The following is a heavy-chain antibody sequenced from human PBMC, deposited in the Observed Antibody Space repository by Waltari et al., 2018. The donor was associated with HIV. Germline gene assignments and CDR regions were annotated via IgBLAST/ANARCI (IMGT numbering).Heavy chain of an antibody. Sequence: LSCTASGFSFSSYSMNWVRQAPGKGLEWVSYISTSSSAIFYADSVKGRFTISRDTAKNSLYLQMNSLRAEDTAVYYCARDRTRYYFDSWGQGTLVTVSS. J-gene: IGHJ4*02. CDR2: ISTSSSAI. CDR3: ARDRTRYYFDS. D-gene: IGHD6-6*01. CDR1: GFSFSSYS. V-gene: IGHV3-48*01.